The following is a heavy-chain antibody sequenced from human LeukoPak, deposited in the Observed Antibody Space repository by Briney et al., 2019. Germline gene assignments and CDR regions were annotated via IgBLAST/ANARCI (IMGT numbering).Heavy chain of an antibody. V-gene: IGHV1-8*03. D-gene: IGHD3-3*01. CDR1: GYTFTSYD. CDR2: MNPNSGNT. Sequence: ASVKVSCKASGYTFTSYDINWVRQATGQGLEWMGWMNPNSGNTGYAQKFQGRVTITRNTSISTAYMELSRLRSEDTAVYYCARGGNYDFWSGRDFDYWGQGTLVTVSS. J-gene: IGHJ4*02. CDR3: ARGGNYDFWSGRDFDY.